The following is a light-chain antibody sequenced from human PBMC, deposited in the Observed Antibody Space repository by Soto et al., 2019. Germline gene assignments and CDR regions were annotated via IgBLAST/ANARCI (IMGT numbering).Light chain of an antibody. J-gene: IGKJ1*01. CDR3: QQYGSSPWT. Sequence: EIVLTQSPATLSLSPGERATLSCRASQSVSSYLAWYQQKPGQAPRLLIYDASNRATGIPDRSSGSGSGTDFTLTISRLEPEDFAVYYCQQYGSSPWTFGQGTKVDIK. CDR1: QSVSSY. V-gene: IGKV3-20*01. CDR2: DAS.